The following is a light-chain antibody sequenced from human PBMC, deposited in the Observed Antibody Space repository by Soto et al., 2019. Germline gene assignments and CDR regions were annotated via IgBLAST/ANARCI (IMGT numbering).Light chain of an antibody. Sequence: DIQLAQSPSTLSASVGDRVTITCRASQSISSWLAWYQQKPGKAPKLLIYKASTLESGVPSRFSGSESGTVFTLTISSLQPDDFATYYCQQYNYYSSTFGQGTRLEIK. CDR3: QQYNYYSST. J-gene: IGKJ5*01. V-gene: IGKV1-5*03. CDR1: QSISSW. CDR2: KAS.